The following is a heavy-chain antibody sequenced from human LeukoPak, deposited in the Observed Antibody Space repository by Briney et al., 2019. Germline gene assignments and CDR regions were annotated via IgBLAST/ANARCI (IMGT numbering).Heavy chain of an antibody. CDR2: ISGDGGST. Sequence: GGSLRLSCAASGFTLNNYGMHWVRQAPGKGLEWVSLISGDGGSTYYADSVKGRFTISRDNSKNSLYLQMNSLRTEDTALYYCAKGRFRLRFLEWRAPYFDYWGQGTLVTVSS. V-gene: IGHV3-43*02. CDR1: GFTLNNYG. CDR3: AKGRFRLRFLEWRAPYFDY. D-gene: IGHD3-3*01. J-gene: IGHJ4*02.